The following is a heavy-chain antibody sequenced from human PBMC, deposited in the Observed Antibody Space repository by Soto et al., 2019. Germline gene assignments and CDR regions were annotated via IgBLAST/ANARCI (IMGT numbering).Heavy chain of an antibody. CDR1: GGSFNGYH. Sequence: PSETLSLTCAVYGGSFNGYHWSWIRQPPGKGLEWIGEITHSGSTNYNPSLKSRVTISVDTSKNQFSLKLSSVTAADTAVYYCARGPVGGGNSPPYYYYGMDVWGQGTTVTVSS. J-gene: IGHJ6*02. CDR3: ARGPVGGGNSPPYYYYGMDV. CDR2: ITHSGST. D-gene: IGHD2-21*02. V-gene: IGHV4-34*01.